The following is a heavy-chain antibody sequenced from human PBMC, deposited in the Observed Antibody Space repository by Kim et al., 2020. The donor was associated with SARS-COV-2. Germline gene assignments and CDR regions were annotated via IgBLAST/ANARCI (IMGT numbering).Heavy chain of an antibody. CDR2: ISYDGSNK. CDR3: ATDIMITFGGVIPTDYYYYGMDV. CDR1: GFTFSSYG. D-gene: IGHD3-16*02. Sequence: GSLRLSCAASGFTFSSYGMHWVRQAPGKGLEWVAVISYDGSNKYYADSVKGRFTISRDNSKNTLYLQMNSLRAEDTAVYYCATDIMITFGGVIPTDYYYYGMDVWGQGTTVTVSS. V-gene: IGHV3-30*03. J-gene: IGHJ6*02.